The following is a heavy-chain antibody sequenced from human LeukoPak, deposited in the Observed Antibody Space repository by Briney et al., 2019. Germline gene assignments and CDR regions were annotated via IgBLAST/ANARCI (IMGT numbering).Heavy chain of an antibody. J-gene: IGHJ4*02. CDR2: ISSSGSTK. V-gene: IGHV3-11*01. D-gene: IGHD3-10*01. Sequence: PGGSLRLSCAASGFTFSDYYMRWIRQAPGKGLEWVSYISSSGSTKYYADSVKGRFTISRDNAKNSFLQMNSLRAEDTAVYYCARDGHAYGRGSPHYWGQGTLVSVSS. CDR3: ARDGHAYGRGSPHY. CDR1: GFTFSDYY.